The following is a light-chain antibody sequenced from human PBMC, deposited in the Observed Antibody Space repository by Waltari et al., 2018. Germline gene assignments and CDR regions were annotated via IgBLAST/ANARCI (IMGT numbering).Light chain of an antibody. CDR3: QQYSSFST. Sequence: DIQMTQSPSTLSASVGDRVTISCRASQSVGTWLAWYQQKPGKAPKLLIYMASSLESGVPSRFSGSGSGPEFTLTSSSLQPDDFATYSCQQYSSFSTFGQGTKLDI. J-gene: IGKJ2*01. V-gene: IGKV1-5*03. CDR1: QSVGTW. CDR2: MAS.